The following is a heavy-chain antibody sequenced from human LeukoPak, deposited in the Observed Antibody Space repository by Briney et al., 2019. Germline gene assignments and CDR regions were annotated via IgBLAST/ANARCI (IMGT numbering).Heavy chain of an antibody. CDR2: ISSGSSII. D-gene: IGHD1-26*01. CDR1: GFTFSSYS. Sequence: GGSLRLSCAAPGFTFSSYSMNWVRQAPGKGLEWVSSISSGSSIIHYADSVKGRITISRDNAKNSVYLQMNSLRVEDTAVYYCAREHMGVSAFDIWGQGTMVTVSS. V-gene: IGHV3-48*04. CDR3: AREHMGVSAFDI. J-gene: IGHJ3*02.